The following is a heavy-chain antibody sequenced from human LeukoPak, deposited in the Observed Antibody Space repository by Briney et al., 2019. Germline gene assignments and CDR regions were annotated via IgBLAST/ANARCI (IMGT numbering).Heavy chain of an antibody. CDR3: ARRVNEALGAFDF. V-gene: IGHV5-51*01. Sequence: GESLKISCQGSGYTFVHYWIAWVRQMPGKGLEFVGMMYPDDSETKYSPSFQGQVTISVDKSINTAYLQWSSLKASDTAMYYCARRVNEALGAFDFWGHGTVVTVSS. D-gene: IGHD3-3*01. J-gene: IGHJ3*01. CDR1: GYTFVHYW. CDR2: MYPDDSET.